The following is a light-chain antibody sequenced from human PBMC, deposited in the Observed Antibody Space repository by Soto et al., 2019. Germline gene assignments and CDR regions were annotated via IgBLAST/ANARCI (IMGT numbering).Light chain of an antibody. CDR1: QSINSN. J-gene: IGKJ5*01. CDR2: DAS. CDR3: QQYNNWPIT. Sequence: EVLMTQSPATLSVSPGDRATLSCRASQSINSNLAWYQQQPGQAPRLLIYDASNRATGIPARFSGSGSGTEFTLTISSLQSEDFEIYYCQQYNNWPITFGQGTRLEIK. V-gene: IGKV3D-15*01.